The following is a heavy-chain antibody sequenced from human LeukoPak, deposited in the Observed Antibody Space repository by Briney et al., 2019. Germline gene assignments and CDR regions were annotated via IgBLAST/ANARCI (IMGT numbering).Heavy chain of an antibody. Sequence: GGSLRLSCAASGFTFSSYAMHWVRQAPGKGLEWVAVISYDGSNKYYADSVKGRFTISRDNSKNTLYPQMNSLRAEDTAVYYCARGDNIVVVPAAPDYWGQGTLVTVSS. CDR2: ISYDGSNK. CDR1: GFTFSSYA. CDR3: ARGDNIVVVPAAPDY. V-gene: IGHV3-30*04. J-gene: IGHJ4*02. D-gene: IGHD2-2*01.